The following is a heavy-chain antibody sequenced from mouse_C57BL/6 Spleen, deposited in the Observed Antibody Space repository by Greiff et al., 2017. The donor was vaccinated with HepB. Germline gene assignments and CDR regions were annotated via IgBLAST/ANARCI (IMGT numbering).Heavy chain of an antibody. CDR1: GYSITSGYD. Sequence: EVKLQESGPGLVKPSQSLSLSCTVSGYSITSGYDWPWIRHFPGNKLGWMGYISYSGSTNYNPSLKSRISITHDTSKNHFFLKLNSVTTEDTATYYCASASYDYAFAYWGQGTLVTVSA. CDR3: ASASYDYAFAY. D-gene: IGHD2-4*01. V-gene: IGHV3-1*01. J-gene: IGHJ3*01. CDR2: ISYSGST.